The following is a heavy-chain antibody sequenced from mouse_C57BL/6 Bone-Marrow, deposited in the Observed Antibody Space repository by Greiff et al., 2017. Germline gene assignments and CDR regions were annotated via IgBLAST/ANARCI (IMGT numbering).Heavy chain of an antibody. D-gene: IGHD4-1*01. CDR3: TRVLGPLYAMDY. J-gene: IGHJ4*01. V-gene: IGHV5-9-1*02. Sequence: EVQVVESGEGLVKPGGSLKLSCAASGFTFSSYAMSWVRQTPEKRLEWVAYISSGGAYIYYADTVKGRFTISSDNARNTLYLQMSSLKSEDTAMYYCTRVLGPLYAMDYWGQGTSVTVSS. CDR1: GFTFSSYA. CDR2: ISSGGAYI.